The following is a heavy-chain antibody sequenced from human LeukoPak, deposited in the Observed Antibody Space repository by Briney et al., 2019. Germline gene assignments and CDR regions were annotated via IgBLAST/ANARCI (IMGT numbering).Heavy chain of an antibody. D-gene: IGHD6-19*01. J-gene: IGHJ4*02. V-gene: IGHV1-2*02. CDR2: INPKSGGT. CDR3: AREAYSSGWAEQVY. CDR1: GYTFISYY. Sequence: ASVKLSCKASGYTFISYYVHWVRQAPGQGLEWMGWINPKSGGTKYAQNFQGRVTLTRDTSISTAYMELSSLRSDDTAVYFCAREAYSSGWAEQVYWGQGTLVTVSS.